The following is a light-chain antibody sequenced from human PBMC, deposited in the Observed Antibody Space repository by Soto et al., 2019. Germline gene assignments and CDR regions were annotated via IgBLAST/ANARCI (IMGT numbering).Light chain of an antibody. CDR2: DAS. Sequence: DIQVTQSPSTLSPSVGDRVTITCGASQSIGTWLAWYQQKPGKAPKLLIFDASTLQSGVPSRFSGNRSGTEFTLTVSSLQPDDVATYYCQQLNRYLFTFGQGTRLEIK. J-gene: IGKJ5*01. CDR3: QQLNRYLFT. V-gene: IGKV1-5*01. CDR1: QSIGTW.